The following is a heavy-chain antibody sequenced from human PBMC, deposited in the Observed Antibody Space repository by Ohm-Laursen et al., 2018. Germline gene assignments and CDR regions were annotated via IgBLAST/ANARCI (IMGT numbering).Heavy chain of an antibody. CDR3: AGGITVTTFDY. CDR2: IKQDGSEK. D-gene: IGHD4-17*01. Sequence: SLRLSCAAPGFTFSNYWMSWVRQAPGKGLEWVANIKQDGSEKYYADSVKGRFTISRDNSKNTLYLQMNSLRAEDTALYYCAGGITVTTFDYWGQGTLVTVSS. V-gene: IGHV3-7*01. J-gene: IGHJ4*02. CDR1: GFTFSNYW.